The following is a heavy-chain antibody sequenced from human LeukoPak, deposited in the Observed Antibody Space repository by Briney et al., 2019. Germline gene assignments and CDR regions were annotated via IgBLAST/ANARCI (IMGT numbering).Heavy chain of an antibody. V-gene: IGHV4-59*08. CDR1: GGSISSYY. CDR3: ARRLTYGSGVYFDY. Sequence: SETLSLTCTVSGGSISSYYWSWIRQPPGKGLEWIGYIYYSGSTNYNPSLKSRVAISVDTSKNQFSLKLSSVTAADTAVYYCARRLTYGSGVYFDYWGQGTLVTVSS. D-gene: IGHD3-10*01. CDR2: IYYSGST. J-gene: IGHJ4*02.